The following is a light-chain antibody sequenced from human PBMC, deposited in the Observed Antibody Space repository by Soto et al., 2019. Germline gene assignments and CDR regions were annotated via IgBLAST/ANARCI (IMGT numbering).Light chain of an antibody. Sequence: QPVLTQSSSASASLGSSVKLTCTLSSGHSTYIIAWHQQQPGKAPRYLMNLEGSGSYNKGSEVPDRFSGSSSGADRYLTISYLPFKDEAYYYCETWDGNTRVFGGGTKLTVL. CDR1: SGHSTYI. CDR2: LEGSGSY. J-gene: IGLJ3*02. V-gene: IGLV4-60*02. CDR3: ETWDGNTRV.